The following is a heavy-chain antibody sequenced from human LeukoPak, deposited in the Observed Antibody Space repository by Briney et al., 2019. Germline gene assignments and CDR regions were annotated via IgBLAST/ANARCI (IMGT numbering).Heavy chain of an antibody. CDR1: GFTFSSYW. D-gene: IGHD6-13*01. CDR3: TRDKALGYSSSLESDY. CDR2: IRSKAYGGTT. Sequence: PGGSLRLSCAASGFTFSSYWMSWVRQAPGKGLEWVGFIRSKAYGGTTEYAASVKGRFTISRDDSKSIAYLQMNSLKTEDTAVYYCTRDKALGYSSSLESDYWGQGTLVTVSS. J-gene: IGHJ4*02. V-gene: IGHV3-49*04.